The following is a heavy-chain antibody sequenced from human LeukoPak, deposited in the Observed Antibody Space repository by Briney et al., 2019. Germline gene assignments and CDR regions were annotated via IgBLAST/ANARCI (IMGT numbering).Heavy chain of an antibody. D-gene: IGHD1-14*01. CDR3: ARVLPGGSMF. V-gene: IGHV1-46*01. Sequence: GASVKVSCKASGYTLTSYYMHWVRQAPGQGLEWMGIINPSGGSTSYAQKLQGRVTMTTDTSTSTAYMELRSLRSDDTAVYYCARVLPGGSMFWGQGTLVTVSS. CDR2: INPSGGST. J-gene: IGHJ4*02. CDR1: GYTLTSYY.